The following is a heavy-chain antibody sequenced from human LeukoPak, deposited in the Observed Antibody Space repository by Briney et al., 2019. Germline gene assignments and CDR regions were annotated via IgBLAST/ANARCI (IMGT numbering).Heavy chain of an antibody. J-gene: IGHJ4*02. CDR1: GFTFSSFA. V-gene: IGHV3-21*01. Sequence: GGSLRLSCAASGFTFSSFAMTWVRQAPGKGLQWVSSVSSSGEYTYYADSLKGRFTISRDNAKNSLYLQINRLRAEDTAVYYCASTWGHYYDSSGYYALSFDYWGQGTLVTVSS. CDR2: VSSSGEYT. D-gene: IGHD3-22*01. CDR3: ASTWGHYYDSSGYYALSFDY.